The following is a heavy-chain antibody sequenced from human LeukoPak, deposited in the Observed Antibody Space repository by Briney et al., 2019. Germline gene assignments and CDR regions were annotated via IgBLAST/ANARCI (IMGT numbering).Heavy chain of an antibody. CDR3: ARGNDFWSGYFNLDY. V-gene: IGHV3-21*01. D-gene: IGHD3-3*01. J-gene: IGHJ4*02. CDR1: GFTFSTYS. Sequence: GGSLRLSCAASGFTFSTYSMNWVRQAPGKGLEWVSCISSGGSYIYYADSVKGRFTISRDNAKNSLYLQMNSLRAEDTAVYYCARGNDFWSGYFNLDYWGQGTLVTVSS. CDR2: ISSGGSYI.